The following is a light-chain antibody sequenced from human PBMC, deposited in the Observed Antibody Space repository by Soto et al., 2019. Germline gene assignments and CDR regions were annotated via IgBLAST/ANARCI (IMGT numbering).Light chain of an antibody. CDR1: SSNIGGYNV. J-gene: IGLJ1*01. CDR3: CSYVGATTYV. V-gene: IGLV2-23*01. CDR2: EGI. Sequence: QSVLTQPASVSGSPGQSITISCSGTSSNIGGYNVVSWYQQHPGKAPKVIVYEGIKRPSGVSDRFSGSTSGSTASLTISGHQAEDEAEYYCCSYVGATTYVFGSGTKVTVL.